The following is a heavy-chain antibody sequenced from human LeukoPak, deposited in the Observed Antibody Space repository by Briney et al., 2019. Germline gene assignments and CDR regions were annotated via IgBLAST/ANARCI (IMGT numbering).Heavy chain of an antibody. CDR1: RLTFSSYA. D-gene: IGHD5-18*01. CDR2: ISERGTGT. Sequence: GGSLRLSCAASRLTFSSYAMSWVRQAPGRGVEGVSAISERGTGTYYAEPVKGRFTISRDKSKNTLSLKMNSLRAEDTAIYYCAKDIAQGYTYGSIEQDYWGQGTLVTVSS. V-gene: IGHV3-23*01. CDR3: AKDIAQGYTYGSIEQDY. J-gene: IGHJ4*02.